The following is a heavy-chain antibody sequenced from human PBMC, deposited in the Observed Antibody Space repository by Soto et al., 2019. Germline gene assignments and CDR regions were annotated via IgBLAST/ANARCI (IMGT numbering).Heavy chain of an antibody. J-gene: IGHJ6*02. Sequence: PGGSLRLSCAASRFTFSNAWMSWVRQAPGKGLEWVGRIKSKTDGGTTDYAAPVKGRFTISRDDSKNTLYLRMNCLKTEDTAVYYCTTRSPLEWLTYYYYYGMDVWGPGTTVTVSS. CDR3: TTRSPLEWLTYYYYYGMDV. V-gene: IGHV3-15*01. D-gene: IGHD3-3*01. CDR2: IKSKTDGGTT. CDR1: RFTFSNAW.